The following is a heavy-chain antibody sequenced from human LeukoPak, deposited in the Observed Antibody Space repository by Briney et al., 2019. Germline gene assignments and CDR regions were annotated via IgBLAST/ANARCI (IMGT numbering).Heavy chain of an antibody. D-gene: IGHD2-15*01. V-gene: IGHV4-4*07. CDR2: IYSRGNT. CDR1: GGSISNYY. J-gene: IGHJ4*02. CDR3: ARPIAPNCSGGSCQQIDY. Sequence: SETLSLTCTVSGGSISNYYWSWIRQPAGKGLEWIGLIYSRGNTNYNPSLKSRVTMSVDTSKNQFSLKLSSVTAADTAVYYCARPIAPNCSGGSCQQIDYWGQGTLVTVSS.